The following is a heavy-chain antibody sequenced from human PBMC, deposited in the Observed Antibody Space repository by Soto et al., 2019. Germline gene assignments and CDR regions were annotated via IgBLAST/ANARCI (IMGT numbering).Heavy chain of an antibody. Sequence: GGSLRLSCAASGFPFSTYGMHWVRQAPGKGLEWVALMSFDANNKYYADSVKGRFTVSRDNSRNTLYLQMNSLRAEDTAVYYCAKVAQGDPLISDYGMDVWGQGTTVTVSS. CDR3: AKVAQGDPLISDYGMDV. CDR1: GFPFSTYG. CDR2: MSFDANNK. V-gene: IGHV3-30*18. J-gene: IGHJ6*02. D-gene: IGHD2-21*02.